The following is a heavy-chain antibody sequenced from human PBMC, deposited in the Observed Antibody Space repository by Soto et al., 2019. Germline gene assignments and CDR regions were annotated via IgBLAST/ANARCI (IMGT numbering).Heavy chain of an antibody. V-gene: IGHV1-18*01. CDR2: ISAYNGNT. Sequence: QVQLVQSGAEVKKPGASVKVSCKASGYTFTSYGISWVRQAPGQGRAWMGWISAYNGNTNYAQKLQGRVTMTTDTSTSTAYMELRSLISDDTAVYYCARDLRLSSILWWPLIDYWGQGTLVTVSS. CDR3: ARDLRLSSILWWPLIDY. CDR1: GYTFTSYG. J-gene: IGHJ4*02. D-gene: IGHD2-21*01.